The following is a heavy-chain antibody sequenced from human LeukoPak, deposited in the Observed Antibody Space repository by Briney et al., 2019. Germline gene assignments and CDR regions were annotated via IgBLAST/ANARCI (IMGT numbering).Heavy chain of an antibody. CDR3: ERETVHNWFDP. Sequence: SETLSLTCTVSGGSVSSGSYYWSWIRQPPGKGLEWIGYIYYSGSTYYNPSLKSRVTISVDTSKNQFSLKLSSVTAADTAVYYCERETVHNWFDPWGREPWSPSPQ. J-gene: IGHJ5*02. D-gene: IGHD1-1*01. CDR2: IYYSGST. CDR1: GGSVSSGSYY. V-gene: IGHV4-61*01.